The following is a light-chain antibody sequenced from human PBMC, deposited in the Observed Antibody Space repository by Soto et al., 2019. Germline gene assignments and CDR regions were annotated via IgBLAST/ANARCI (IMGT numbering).Light chain of an antibody. CDR3: QKYNSYSGT. CDR2: AAS. J-gene: IGKJ1*01. CDR1: QGISSY. V-gene: IGKV1-9*01. Sequence: DIQLTQSPSFLAASVGDRVTITCRASQGISSYLAWYQQKPGKAPKLLIYAASTLQSGVPSRFSGSGSGTEFTLTIRSMQPDEFATYYCQKYNSYSGTCGQGTQVDIK.